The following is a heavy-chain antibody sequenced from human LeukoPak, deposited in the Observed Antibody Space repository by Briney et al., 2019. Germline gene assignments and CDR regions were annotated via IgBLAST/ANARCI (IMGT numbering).Heavy chain of an antibody. Sequence: GESLRLSCAASGFTFSSYGMNWVRQTPGMGLEHVSSISTTSNYIYYADSVKGRFTISRDNAKNSLYLQMNSLRAEDTAVYYCARILFGYSRSWWIMDVWGKGTTVTVSS. CDR3: ARILFGYSRSWWIMDV. CDR2: ISTTSNYI. CDR1: GFTFSSYG. D-gene: IGHD6-13*01. V-gene: IGHV3-21*01. J-gene: IGHJ6*03.